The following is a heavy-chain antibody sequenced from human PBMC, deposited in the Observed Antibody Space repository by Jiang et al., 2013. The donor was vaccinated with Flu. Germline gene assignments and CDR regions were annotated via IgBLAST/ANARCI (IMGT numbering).Heavy chain of an antibody. CDR3: AHTGSGGSYNWFDP. Sequence: YWDDDKRYSPSLKSRLTITKDTSKNQVVLTMTNMDPVDTATYYCAHTGSGGSYNWFDPWGQGTLVTVSS. V-gene: IGHV2-5*02. CDR2: YWDDDK. D-gene: IGHD2-15*01. J-gene: IGHJ5*02.